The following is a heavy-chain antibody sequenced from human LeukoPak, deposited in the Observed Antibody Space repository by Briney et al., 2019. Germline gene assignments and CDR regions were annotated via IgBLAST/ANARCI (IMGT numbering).Heavy chain of an antibody. Sequence: PSETLSLTCTVSGGSISSYYWSWIRQPPGKGLEWIGYIYYSGSTNYNPSLKSRVTISVDTSKNQFSLKLSSVTAADTAVYYCAIPTGDGYAFDIWGQGTMVTVSS. D-gene: IGHD5-24*01. V-gene: IGHV4-59*08. CDR1: GGSISSYY. CDR3: AIPTGDGYAFDI. J-gene: IGHJ3*02. CDR2: IYYSGST.